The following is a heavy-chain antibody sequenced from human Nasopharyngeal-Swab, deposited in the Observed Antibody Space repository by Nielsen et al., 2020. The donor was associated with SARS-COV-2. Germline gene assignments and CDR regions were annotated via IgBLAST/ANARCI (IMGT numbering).Heavy chain of an antibody. D-gene: IGHD2-15*01. Sequence: SGPTLVKPTETLTLTCTVSGFSLSNATMGVSWIRQPPGKPLEWLAHVFSNDAKSYSTSLKRRVTISKATSKSRVVLTLTDMDPVDTATYFCARMVRYCSGGSCQSYYYYMDVWGQGTTVTVSS. CDR2: VFSNDAK. CDR3: ARMVRYCSGGSCQSYYYYMDV. J-gene: IGHJ6*03. V-gene: IGHV2-26*01. CDR1: GFSLSNATMG.